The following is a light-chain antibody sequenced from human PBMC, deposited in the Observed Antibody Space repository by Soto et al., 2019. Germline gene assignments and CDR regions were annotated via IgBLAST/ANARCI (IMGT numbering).Light chain of an antibody. CDR1: SSDVGAYNS. J-gene: IGLJ1*01. CDR3: CSSDPDSTYV. CDR2: KGT. Sequence: QSALAQPASVSGSPGQSITISCTGTSSDVGAYNSVSWYQQHPHRAPQVIIYKGTQRPSGVSNRFSGSTSGNAASLTISALQADEQAEYFCCSSDPDSTYVFGTGTKVTVL. V-gene: IGLV2-23*01.